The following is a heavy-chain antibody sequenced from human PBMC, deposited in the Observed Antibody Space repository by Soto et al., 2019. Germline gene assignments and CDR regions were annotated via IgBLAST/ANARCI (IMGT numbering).Heavy chain of an antibody. V-gene: IGHV5-51*03. J-gene: IGHJ6*02. D-gene: IGHD5-12*01. CDR3: VRMGFSGGGYLSYYYYGMDI. CDR2: IYPDESDT. CDR1: GYSFTKYW. Sequence: EVQLVQSGAEVKEPGESLKISCKGSGYSFTKYWIGWVRQMPGKGLEWMAIIYPDESDTRYSPSFQGQVTISADNSIXTXYXXWSSLKASDTAMYYCVRMGFSGGGYLSYYYYGMDIWGQGTTVTVSS.